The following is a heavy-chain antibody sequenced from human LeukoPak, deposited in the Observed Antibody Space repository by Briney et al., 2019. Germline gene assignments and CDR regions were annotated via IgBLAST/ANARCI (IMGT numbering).Heavy chain of an antibody. CDR2: ITPILGTA. Sequence: SVKVSCKASGGTFSRFTISWVRQAPGQGFEWMGGITPILGTANFAQKFQGRVSITADESTSTAFMELSSLRSEDTAVYYCARGSMVRGVMGYWGQGTLVTVSS. J-gene: IGHJ4*02. CDR3: ARGSMVRGVMGY. V-gene: IGHV1-69*16. D-gene: IGHD3-10*01. CDR1: GGTFSRFT.